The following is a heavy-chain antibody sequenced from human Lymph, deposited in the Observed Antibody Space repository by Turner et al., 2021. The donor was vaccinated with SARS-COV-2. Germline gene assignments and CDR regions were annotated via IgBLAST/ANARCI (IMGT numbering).Heavy chain of an antibody. J-gene: IGHJ2*01. CDR1: GCTFSTYW. CDR3: ARLSMGDWHFDL. CDR2: IKQDGSEK. D-gene: IGHD1-26*01. V-gene: IGHV3-7*01. Sequence: EVQLVESGGGLVQPGGSPRLSCAASGCTFSTYWKSCVRQAPGKGLEWVANIKQDGSEKYYVDSVKGRFTISRDNAKNSLYLQMNSLRAEDTAVYYCARLSMGDWHFDLWGRGTLVTVSS.